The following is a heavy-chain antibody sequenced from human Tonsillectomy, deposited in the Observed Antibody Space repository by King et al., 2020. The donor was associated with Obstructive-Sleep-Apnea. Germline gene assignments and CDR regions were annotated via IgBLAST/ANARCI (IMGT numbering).Heavy chain of an antibody. D-gene: IGHD6-13*01. V-gene: IGHV4-59*01. Sequence: VQLQESGPGLVKPSETLSLTCTVSGGSISSYYWSWIRQPPGKGLEWMGYIYYIGSTNYNPSLTSRVTISVDTSKNQFSLKLSSVTAADTAVYYCARDGGYSRDFDYYYGMDVWGQGTTVTVSS. CDR3: ARDGGYSRDFDYYYGMDV. CDR1: GGSISSYY. J-gene: IGHJ6*02. CDR2: IYYIGST.